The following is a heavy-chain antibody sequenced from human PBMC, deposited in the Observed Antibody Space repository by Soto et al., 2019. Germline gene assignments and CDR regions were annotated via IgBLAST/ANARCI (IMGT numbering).Heavy chain of an antibody. V-gene: IGHV3-48*01. CDR3: ARDRSSGPHWFDP. CDR1: GFTFSSYS. Sequence: GGSLRLSCAASGFTFSSYSRNWVRQAPGKGLEWVSYISSSSSTIYYADSVKGRFTISRDNAKNSLYLQMNSLRAEDTAVYYCARDRSSGPHWFDPWGQGTLVTVSS. CDR2: ISSSSSTI. J-gene: IGHJ5*02. D-gene: IGHD6-19*01.